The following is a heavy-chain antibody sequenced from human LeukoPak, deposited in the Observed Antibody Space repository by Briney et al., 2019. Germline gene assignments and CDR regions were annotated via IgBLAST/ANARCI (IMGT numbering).Heavy chain of an antibody. CDR2: IIPIFGTA. V-gene: IGHV1-69*13. CDR1: GYTFTSYG. Sequence: SVKVSCKASGYTFTSYGISWVRQAPGQGLEWMGGIIPIFGTANYAQKFQGRVTITADESTSTAYMELSSLRSEDTAVYYCARGLNSGSYQYYFDYWGQGTLVTVSS. D-gene: IGHD1-26*01. CDR3: ARGLNSGSYQYYFDY. J-gene: IGHJ4*02.